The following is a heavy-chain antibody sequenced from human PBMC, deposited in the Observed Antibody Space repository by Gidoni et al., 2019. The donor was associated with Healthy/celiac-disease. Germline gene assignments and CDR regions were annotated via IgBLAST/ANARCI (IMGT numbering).Heavy chain of an antibody. J-gene: IGHJ4*02. Sequence: EVQLLASGGGLVQPGGSLRLSCAAPGFPFSLWAMGWVRQAPGKGLECVSAISGSGGSTYYADSVKGRFTISRDNAKNTLYLQMNSLRAEDTAVYYCAKRLDDSSGYPMGIDYWGQGTLVTVSS. CDR1: GFPFSLWA. CDR2: ISGSGGST. D-gene: IGHD3-22*01. CDR3: AKRLDDSSGYPMGIDY. V-gene: IGHV3-23*01.